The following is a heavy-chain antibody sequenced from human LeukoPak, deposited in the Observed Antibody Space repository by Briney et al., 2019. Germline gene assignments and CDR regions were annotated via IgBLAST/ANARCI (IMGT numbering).Heavy chain of an antibody. Sequence: SQTLSLTCTVSGGSISSYYWSWIRQPPGKGLEWIGYIYYSGSTNYNPSLKSRVTISVDTSKNQFSLKLSSVTAADTAVYYCARVRPYTVTPSSYYYYYYMDVWGKGTTVTVSS. J-gene: IGHJ6*03. CDR2: IYYSGST. V-gene: IGHV4-59*01. CDR3: ARVRPYTVTPSSYYYYYYMDV. CDR1: GGSISSYY. D-gene: IGHD4-11*01.